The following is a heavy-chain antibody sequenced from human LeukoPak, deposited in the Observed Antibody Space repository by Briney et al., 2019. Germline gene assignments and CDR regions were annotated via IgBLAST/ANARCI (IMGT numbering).Heavy chain of an antibody. CDR1: GGSFSGYY. D-gene: IGHD6-13*01. V-gene: IGHV4-34*01. CDR2: INHSGST. Sequence: SGTLSLTCAVYGGSFSGYYWSWIRQPPGKGLEWIGEINHSGSTNYNPSLKSRVTISVDTSKNQFSLRLSSVTAADTAAYYCARSPSIAATGDLDYWGQGTLVTVSS. J-gene: IGHJ4*02. CDR3: ARSPSIAATGDLDY.